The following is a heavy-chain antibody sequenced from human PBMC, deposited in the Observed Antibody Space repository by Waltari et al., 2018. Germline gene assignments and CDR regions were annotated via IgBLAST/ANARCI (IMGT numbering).Heavy chain of an antibody. Sequence: QVQLVQSGAEVKKPGASVKVSCKASGYTFTGYYMHWVRQAPGKGLEWGGWINPNSGGTNYAQKFQGRVTMTRDTSISTAYMELSRLRSDDTAVYYCARLTGYSYGLDAFDIWGQGTMVTVSS. V-gene: IGHV1-2*02. D-gene: IGHD5-18*01. J-gene: IGHJ3*02. CDR2: INPNSGGT. CDR1: GYTFTGYY. CDR3: ARLTGYSYGLDAFDI.